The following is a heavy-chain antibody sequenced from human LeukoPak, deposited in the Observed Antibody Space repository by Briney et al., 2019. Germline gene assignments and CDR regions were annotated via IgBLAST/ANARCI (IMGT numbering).Heavy chain of an antibody. CDR1: GFTFTNYA. CDR3: AKAYHYGAGSSFDY. V-gene: IGHV3-23*01. D-gene: IGHD3-10*01. CDR2: ISARGDNT. Sequence: GGSLILSCAASGFTFTNYAMSWVRQAPGKGLEWVSAISARGDNTYYADSVKGRFSISRDNSQNTQYLQMNSLRAEDTAIYYCAKAYHYGAGSSFDYWGQGILVTVSS. J-gene: IGHJ4*02.